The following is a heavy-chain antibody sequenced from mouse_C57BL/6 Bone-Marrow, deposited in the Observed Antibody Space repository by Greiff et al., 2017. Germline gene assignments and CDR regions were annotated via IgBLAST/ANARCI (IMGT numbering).Heavy chain of an antibody. CDR3: TRQKGAMDY. Sequence: EVKLVESGGDLVKPGGSLKLSCAASGFTFSSYGMSWVRQTPDKRLEWVATISSGGSYTYYPDSVKGRFTISRYNAKNTLYLQMSSLKSEDTAMYYCTRQKGAMDYWGQGTSVTVSA. J-gene: IGHJ4*01. V-gene: IGHV5-6*01. CDR1: GFTFSSYG. CDR2: ISSGGSYT.